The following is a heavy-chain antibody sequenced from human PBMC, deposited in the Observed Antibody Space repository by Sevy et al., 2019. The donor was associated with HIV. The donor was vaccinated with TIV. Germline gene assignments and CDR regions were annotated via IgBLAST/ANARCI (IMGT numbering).Heavy chain of an antibody. J-gene: IGHJ4*02. CDR3: ASDYF. Sequence: GGSLRLSCVASGLIFSSHWMTCVRQAPGKGLEWVATIKQDGSEKYYVDSVKGRFTISRDNAKNSVYLQMSSLRVEDMSMYFCASDYFWGQGTPVTVSS. CDR1: GLIFSSHW. V-gene: IGHV3-7*01. CDR2: IKQDGSEK.